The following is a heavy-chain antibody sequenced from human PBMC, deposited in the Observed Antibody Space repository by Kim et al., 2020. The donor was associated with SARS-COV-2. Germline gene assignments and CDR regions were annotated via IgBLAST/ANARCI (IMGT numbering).Heavy chain of an antibody. V-gene: IGHV1-18*01. CDR3: ARVPPSFGELNSPDWLDP. J-gene: IGHJ5*02. CDR2: ISGYNGYK. D-gene: IGHD3-10*01. Sequence: ASVKVSCKASGYSFSNYGITWVRQAPGQGLEWMGWISGYNGYKNYADNLQGRVTMTTDTSTATAYMELRGLRSDDTAVYYCARVPPSFGELNSPDWLDPWGQGTLVTVSS. CDR1: GYSFSNYG.